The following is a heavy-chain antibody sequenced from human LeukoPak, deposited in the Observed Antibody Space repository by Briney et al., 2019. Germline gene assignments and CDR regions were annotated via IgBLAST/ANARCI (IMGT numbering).Heavy chain of an antibody. CDR2: IKQDGSEK. J-gene: IGHJ4*02. V-gene: IGHV3-7*01. CDR3: AREWGQGIAAAGTGYFDY. Sequence: PGGSLRLSCAASGFTFCSYAMSWVRQAPGKGLEWVANIKQDGSEKYYVDSVKGRFTISRDNAKNSLYLQMNSLRAEDTAVYYCAREWGQGIAAAGTGYFDYWGQGTLVTVSS. D-gene: IGHD6-13*01. CDR1: GFTFCSYA.